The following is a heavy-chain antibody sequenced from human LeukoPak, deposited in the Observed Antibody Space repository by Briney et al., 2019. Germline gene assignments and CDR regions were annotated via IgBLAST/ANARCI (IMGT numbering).Heavy chain of an antibody. Sequence: GASVKVSCKASGYTFTSYDINWVRQATGQGLEWMGWMNPNNGNTNYAQKLQGRVTMTTDTSTSTAYMELRSLRSDDTAVYYCARESYSYGLGYYYYYMDVWGKGTTVTASS. D-gene: IGHD5-18*01. CDR3: ARESYSYGLGYYYYYMDV. J-gene: IGHJ6*03. CDR1: GYTFTSYD. V-gene: IGHV1-18*01. CDR2: MNPNNGNT.